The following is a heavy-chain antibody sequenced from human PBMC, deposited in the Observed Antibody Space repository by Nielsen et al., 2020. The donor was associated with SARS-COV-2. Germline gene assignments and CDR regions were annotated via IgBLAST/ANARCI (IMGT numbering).Heavy chain of an antibody. V-gene: IGHV3-53*01. Sequence: GGSLRLSCAASGFAVSNNYMSWVRQAPGKGLEWVSIIYSGGSTYYADSVKGRFTISRHNSRSTLYLQMNSLRAEDTAVYYCAKRSGYTSGWYGDYWGQGTLVTVSS. J-gene: IGHJ4*02. CDR1: GFAVSNNY. CDR3: AKRSGYTSGWYGDY. D-gene: IGHD6-19*01. CDR2: IYSGGST.